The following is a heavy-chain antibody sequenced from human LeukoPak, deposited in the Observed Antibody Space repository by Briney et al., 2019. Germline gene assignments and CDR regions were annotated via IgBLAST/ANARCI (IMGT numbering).Heavy chain of an antibody. D-gene: IGHD4-23*01. Sequence: SETLSLTCTVSGGSISSSSYYWGWIRQPPGKGLEWIGSIYYSGSTYYNPSLKSRVTISVDTSKNQFSLKLSSVTAADTAAYYCATFRWGSYDAFDIWGQGTMVTVSS. CDR1: GGSISSSSYY. CDR2: IYYSGST. CDR3: ATFRWGSYDAFDI. V-gene: IGHV4-39*01. J-gene: IGHJ3*02.